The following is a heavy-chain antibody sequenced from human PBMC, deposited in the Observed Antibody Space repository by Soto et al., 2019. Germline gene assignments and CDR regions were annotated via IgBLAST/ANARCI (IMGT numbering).Heavy chain of an antibody. J-gene: IGHJ4*02. CDR2: VSYDGGNK. V-gene: IGHV3-30-3*01. D-gene: IGHD3-9*01. Sequence: QVQLVESGGGVVQPGRSLRLSCAASGFAFSGYAMHWVRQAPGKGLEWVALVSYDGGNKYYADSVKGRFTISRDNSKNTLYLQMNSLRAEDTAVYYCVCGYFDTFFDYWGQGTLVTVSS. CDR3: VCGYFDTFFDY. CDR1: GFAFSGYA.